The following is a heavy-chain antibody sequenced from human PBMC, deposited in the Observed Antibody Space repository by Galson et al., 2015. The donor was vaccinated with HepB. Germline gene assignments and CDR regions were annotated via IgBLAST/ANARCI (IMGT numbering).Heavy chain of an antibody. V-gene: IGHV3-30*03. D-gene: IGHD2-2*01. J-gene: IGHJ4*02. CDR2: ISYDGSNK. Sequence: TLRLSCAASGFTFSSYGLHWVRQAPGKGLEWVAVISYDGSNKYYADSVKGRFTISRDNSKNTLYLQMNSLRAEDTAVYYCAVVPAAIQPPRAFDYWGQGTLVTVSS. CDR1: GFTFSSYG. CDR3: AVVPAAIQPPRAFDY.